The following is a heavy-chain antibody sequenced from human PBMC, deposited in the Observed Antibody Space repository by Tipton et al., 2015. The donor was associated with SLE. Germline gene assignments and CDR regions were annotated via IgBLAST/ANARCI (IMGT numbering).Heavy chain of an antibody. Sequence: TLSLTCAVYGGSFSGYYWSWIRQPPGKGLVWIGEINHSGSTNYNPSLTSRVTISVDTSKNQFSLKLSSVTAADTAVYYCARHGIGASGLGGYWGQGTLVTVSS. D-gene: IGHD3-16*01. CDR3: ARHGIGASGLGGY. CDR1: GGSFSGYY. J-gene: IGHJ4*02. V-gene: IGHV4-34*01. CDR2: INHSGST.